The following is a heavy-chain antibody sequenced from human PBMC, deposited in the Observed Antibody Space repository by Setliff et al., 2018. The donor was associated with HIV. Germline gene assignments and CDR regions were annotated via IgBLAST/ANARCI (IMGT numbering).Heavy chain of an antibody. CDR3: ARDDTNFFDY. Sequence: LSLTCAVYGGSFSGYYWSWIRQPPGKGLEWIGYISSGGGTYYNPSLKSRVSISVDTSKNQFSLDLRSVTAADTAIYYCARDDTNFFDYWGQGALVTVSS. CDR1: GGSFSGYY. CDR2: ISSGGGT. J-gene: IGHJ4*02. V-gene: IGHV4-34*09.